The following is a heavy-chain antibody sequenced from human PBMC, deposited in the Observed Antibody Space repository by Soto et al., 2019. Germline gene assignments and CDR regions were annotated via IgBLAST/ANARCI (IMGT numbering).Heavy chain of an antibody. J-gene: IGHJ4*02. CDR2: MNPNSGNT. Sequence: QVQLVQSGAEVKKPGASVKVSCKASGDTFTSYDINWVRQASGQGLEWMGWMNPNSGNTGYAQKFQGRVTMTRNTAIGPAYMELSSLRSEEKAVYYCAKRKAGLGYWGQGTLVTVSS. CDR1: GDTFTSYD. V-gene: IGHV1-8*01. CDR3: AKRKAGLGY. D-gene: IGHD3-16*01.